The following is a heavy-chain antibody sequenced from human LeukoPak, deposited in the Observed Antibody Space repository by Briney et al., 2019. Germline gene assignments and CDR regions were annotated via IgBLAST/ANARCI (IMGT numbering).Heavy chain of an antibody. D-gene: IGHD3-10*01. CDR3: ARGRVLLWFGELTPGYYYYYMDV. CDR2: IYYSGST. Sequence: SETLSLTCTVSGGSISSYYWSWIRQPPGKGLEWIGYIYYSGSTNYNPSLKSRVTISVDTSKNQFSLKLSSVTAADTAVYYCARGRVLLWFGELTPGYYYYYMDVWGKGTTVTVSS. V-gene: IGHV4-59*01. CDR1: GGSISSYY. J-gene: IGHJ6*03.